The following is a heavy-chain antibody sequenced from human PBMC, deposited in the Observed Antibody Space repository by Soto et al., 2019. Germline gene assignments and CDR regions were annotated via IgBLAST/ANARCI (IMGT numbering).Heavy chain of an antibody. Sequence: ASVKVSCKASGYGFAAYYMHWVRQAPGQGLEWMGWINPQSGDTKYAEDFLGRVAMTRDKATTTAHMELRSLTSDDTAVYYCARGRFLGWVLSGWFEAWGQGTLVTVSS. CDR2: INPQSGDT. CDR3: ARGRFLGWVLSGWFEA. V-gene: IGHV1-2*02. J-gene: IGHJ5*02. D-gene: IGHD3-3*01. CDR1: GYGFAAYY.